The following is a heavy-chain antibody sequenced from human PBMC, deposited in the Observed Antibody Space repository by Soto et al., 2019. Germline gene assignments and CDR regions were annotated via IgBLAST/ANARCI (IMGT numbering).Heavy chain of an antibody. D-gene: IGHD6-13*01. V-gene: IGHV4-4*02. J-gene: IGHJ4*01. CDR3: ARYSAASGTYYFDY. Sequence: PSETLSLTCAVSGDSIIGTHWWSWVRRPPGKGLEFIGETHHSRGTNYNPSLRSRVTMSLDKSKNQLSLILYSVTAADTGVYYCARYSAASGTYYFDYWGQGTLVPSPQ. CDR2: THHSRGT. CDR1: GDSIIGTHW.